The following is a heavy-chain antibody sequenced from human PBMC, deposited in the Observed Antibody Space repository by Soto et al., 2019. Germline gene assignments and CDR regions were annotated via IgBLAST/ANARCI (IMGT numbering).Heavy chain of an antibody. CDR1: GYTFTSYD. Sequence: GASVKVSCKTSGYTFTSYDINWVLQAPGQGLEWMGWMNPSNGNTGYAQKFQGRLTMTRNLSMSTFYMELSSLSSEDTAVYYCARPFAVVANNWFDPWGQGTLVTVSS. CDR2: MNPSNGNT. J-gene: IGHJ5*02. CDR3: ARPFAVVANNWFDP. V-gene: IGHV1-8*01. D-gene: IGHD2-21*01.